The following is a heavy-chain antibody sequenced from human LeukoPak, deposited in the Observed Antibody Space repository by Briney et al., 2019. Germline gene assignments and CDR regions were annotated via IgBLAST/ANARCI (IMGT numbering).Heavy chain of an antibody. J-gene: IGHJ4*02. CDR1: GFTFSSYG. D-gene: IGHD6-13*01. V-gene: IGHV3-30*18. CDR3: AKDSSSAGTDDY. CDR2: ISYDGSNK. Sequence: GGSLRLSCAASGFTFSSYGMHWVRRAPGKGLEWVAVISYDGSNKYYADSVKGRFTISRDNSKNTLYLQMNSLRAEDTAVYYCAKDSSSAGTDDYWGQGTLVTVSS.